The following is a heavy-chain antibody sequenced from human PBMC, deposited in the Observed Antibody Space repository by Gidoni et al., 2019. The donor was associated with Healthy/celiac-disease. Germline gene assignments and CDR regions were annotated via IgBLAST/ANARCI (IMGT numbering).Heavy chain of an antibody. J-gene: IGHJ3*02. CDR1: GYTFTGSY. D-gene: IGHD2-15*01. Sequence: QVQLVQSGAEVKKPGASVKVSCTASGYTFTGSYMHCVRQAPGQGLEWMGWINPNSGGTNYAQKFQGRVTMTRDTSISTAYMELSRLRSDDTAVYYCARGGDIVVVVAATLLQDAFDIWGQGTMVTVSS. CDR3: ARGGDIVVVVAATLLQDAFDI. V-gene: IGHV1-2*02. CDR2: INPNSGGT.